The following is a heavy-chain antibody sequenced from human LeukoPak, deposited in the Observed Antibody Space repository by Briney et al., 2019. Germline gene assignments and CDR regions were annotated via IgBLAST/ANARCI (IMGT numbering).Heavy chain of an antibody. V-gene: IGHV1-46*02. J-gene: IGHJ4*02. CDR1: GYTFNTYY. CDR3: ARDPYGSGNYYTYFDN. CDR2: INPSGGGT. D-gene: IGHD3-10*01. Sequence: ASVKVSCKTSGYTFNTYYIHWMRLAPGQGLEWMGVINPSGGGTNYAEKFQGRVTMTRDTSTSTVYMELTSLRPEDTAVYYCARDPYGSGNYYTYFDNWGQGTLVTVSS.